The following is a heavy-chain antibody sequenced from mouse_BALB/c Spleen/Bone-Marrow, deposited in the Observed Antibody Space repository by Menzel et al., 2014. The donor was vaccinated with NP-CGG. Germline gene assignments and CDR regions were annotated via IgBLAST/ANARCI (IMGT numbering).Heavy chain of an antibody. CDR1: GYTFTTYT. Sequence: VQLVESGAERARPGASVKMSCRASGYTFTTYTIHWVRQRPGQGLEWIGYINPSSGYTNYNQKFKDKATLTADKSSSTAYMQLSSLTSEDSAVYYCARRDDGYVFFDYWGQGTTLTVSS. V-gene: IGHV1-4*01. CDR2: INPSSGYT. D-gene: IGHD2-3*01. J-gene: IGHJ2*01. CDR3: ARRDDGYVFFDY.